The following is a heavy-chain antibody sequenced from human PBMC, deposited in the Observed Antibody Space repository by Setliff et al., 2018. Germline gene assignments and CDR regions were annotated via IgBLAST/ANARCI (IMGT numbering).Heavy chain of an antibody. CDR1: GYSFTSYW. CDR2: IYPGDSDT. V-gene: IGHV5-51*01. Sequence: PGESLNISCKGSGYSFTSYWIGWVRQMPGKGLEWMGIIYPGDSDTRYSPSFQGQVTISADKSISTAYLQWSSLKASDTAMYYCARRNTAMVYGFDIWGQGTMVTVSS. D-gene: IGHD5-18*01. J-gene: IGHJ3*02. CDR3: ARRNTAMVYGFDI.